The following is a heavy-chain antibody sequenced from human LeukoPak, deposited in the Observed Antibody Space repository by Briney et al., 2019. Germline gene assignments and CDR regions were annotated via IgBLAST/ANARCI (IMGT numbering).Heavy chain of an antibody. CDR3: ALDPQYDFDY. CDR1: GFTFSNYG. CDR2: IDGDGGDT. V-gene: IGHV3-23*01. D-gene: IGHD2-2*01. J-gene: IGHJ4*02. Sequence: GGSLLLSCAASGFTFSNYGMTWVRRAPGKGLEWVSTIDGDGGDTHYADSVKGRFTISRDNFKNTLYLQMNSLRAEDTAVYYCALDPQYDFDYWGQGTLVTVSS.